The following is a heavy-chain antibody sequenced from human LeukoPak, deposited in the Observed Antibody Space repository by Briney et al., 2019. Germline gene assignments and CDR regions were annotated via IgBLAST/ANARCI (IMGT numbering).Heavy chain of an antibody. CDR3: ARQDCSSTSCFRENWFDP. Sequence: GSLRLSCAASGFTFSSYEMNWVRQAPGKGLEWIGSIYHSGSTYYNPSLKSRVTISVDTSKNQFSLKLSSVTAADTAVYYCARQDCSSTSCFRENWFDPWGQGTLVTVSS. D-gene: IGHD2-2*01. CDR1: GFTFSSYE. V-gene: IGHV4-38-2*01. J-gene: IGHJ5*02. CDR2: IYHSGST.